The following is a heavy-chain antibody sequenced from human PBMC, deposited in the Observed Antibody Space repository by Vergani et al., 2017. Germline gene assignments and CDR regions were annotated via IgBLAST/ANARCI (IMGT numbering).Heavy chain of an antibody. CDR1: GFTFSSYA. Sequence: EVQLLESGGGLVQPGGSLRLSCAASGFTFSSYAMSWVRQAPGKGLEWVSAISGSGGSTYYADSVKGRFTISRDNSKNTLYLQMNSLGAEDTAVYYCAKGSKGSSWYTPNDYWGQGTLVTVSS. CDR3: AKGSKGSSWYTPNDY. V-gene: IGHV3-23*01. D-gene: IGHD6-13*01. CDR2: ISGSGGST. J-gene: IGHJ4*02.